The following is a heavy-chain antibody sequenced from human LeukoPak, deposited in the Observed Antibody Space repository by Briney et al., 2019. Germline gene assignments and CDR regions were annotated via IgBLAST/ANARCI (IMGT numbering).Heavy chain of an antibody. D-gene: IGHD3-22*01. CDR1: GFTFSNYG. Sequence: GGSLRLSCAASGFTFSNYGMHWARQAPGKGLEWVSAISGSGGSTYYADSVKGRFTISRDNSKNTLYLQMNSLRAEDTAVYYCAKDPDYYDSSGPNWFDPWGQGTLVTVSS. J-gene: IGHJ5*02. CDR3: AKDPDYYDSSGPNWFDP. V-gene: IGHV3-23*01. CDR2: ISGSGGST.